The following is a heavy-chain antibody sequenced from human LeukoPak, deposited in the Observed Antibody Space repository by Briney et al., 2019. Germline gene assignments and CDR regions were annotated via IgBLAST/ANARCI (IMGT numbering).Heavy chain of an antibody. CDR2: INAGNHKS. V-gene: IGHV1-3*01. D-gene: IGHD4-17*01. Sequence: ASVKVSCKASGNTFANYGLHWVSQAPGQRLEWMGWINAGNHKSKYSQKFQGRVTISRETSASTAYMELSSLRSEDTAVYYCARGNGDSGGYGLDVWGQGTTVTVSS. CDR3: ARGNGDSGGYGLDV. CDR1: GNTFANYG. J-gene: IGHJ6*02.